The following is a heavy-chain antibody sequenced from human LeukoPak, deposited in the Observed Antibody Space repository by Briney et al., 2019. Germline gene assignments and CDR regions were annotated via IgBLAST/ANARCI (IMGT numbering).Heavy chain of an antibody. CDR2: IWKDGSTK. CDR3: ARGPGRRGHYLRD. CDR1: GFSFSSYG. V-gene: IGHV3-33*08. D-gene: IGHD3-22*01. J-gene: IGHJ4*02. Sequence: GGSLRLSCAASGFSFSSYGMHWVRQAPGKGLEWVAVIWKDGSTKYYADSVKGRFIISRDNSKNSQYLQMNSLSAEDTAGYYGARGPGRRGHYLRDWGQGTLVTASS.